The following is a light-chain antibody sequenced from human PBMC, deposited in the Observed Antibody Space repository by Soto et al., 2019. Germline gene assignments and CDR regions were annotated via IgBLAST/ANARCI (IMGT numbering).Light chain of an antibody. CDR1: SSDVGGYIY. V-gene: IGLV2-14*01. J-gene: IGLJ1*01. Sequence: QSALTQPASVSGSPGQSITISCTGTSSDVGGYIYVSWYQQHPGKAPKLMIYEVSNRPSGVSNRFSGSKSGNTASLTISGRQAEYEADYYCSSYTSSSTYVFGTGTKVTVL. CDR2: EVS. CDR3: SSYTSSSTYV.